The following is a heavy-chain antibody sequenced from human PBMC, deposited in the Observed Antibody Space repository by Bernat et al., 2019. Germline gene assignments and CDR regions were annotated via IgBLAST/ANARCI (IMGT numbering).Heavy chain of an antibody. CDR3: ARDAVTPPGNFQFDP. V-gene: IGHV3-30-3*01. Sequence: QVQVVESGGGVVQPGRSLRLSCAASGFTFSTYVMHWVRQAPGKGLEWVAVISSDGSTKYYTDSVKGRFSISRDNSKDTLYLQMNSLTTEDTAMYYCARDAVTPPGNFQFDPWGQGTLVTVSS. D-gene: IGHD3-9*01. CDR1: GFTFSTYV. CDR2: ISSDGSTK. J-gene: IGHJ5*02.